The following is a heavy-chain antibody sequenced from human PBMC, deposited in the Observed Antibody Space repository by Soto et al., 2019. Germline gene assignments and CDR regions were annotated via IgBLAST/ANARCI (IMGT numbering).Heavy chain of an antibody. J-gene: IGHJ6*02. CDR2: IGGSGGST. CDR3: AKVPNSGYEQIQDYYYYGKDV. CDR1: GFTFSSYA. Sequence: GSLRLSCAASGFTFSSYAMSWVRQAPGKGLEWVSAIGGSGGSTYYADSVKGRFTISRDNSKNTLNLKMNSLRAEDTAVYYCAKVPNSGYEQIQDYYYYGKDVWAQGTTVTVSS. V-gene: IGHV3-23*01. D-gene: IGHD5-12*01.